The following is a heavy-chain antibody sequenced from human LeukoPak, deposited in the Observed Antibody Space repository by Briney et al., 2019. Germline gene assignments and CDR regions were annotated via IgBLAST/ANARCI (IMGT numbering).Heavy chain of an antibody. V-gene: IGHV4-38-2*02. J-gene: IGHJ4*02. D-gene: IGHD6-13*01. CDR1: GYSISSGYY. CDR2: IYHSGST. Sequence: SETLSLTCTVPGYSISSGYYWGWIRQPPGKGLEWIGSIYHSGSTYYNPSLKSRVTISVDTSKNQFSLKLSSVTAADTAVYYCASSAIAAAGGYYFDYWGQGTLVTVSS. CDR3: ASSAIAAAGGYYFDY.